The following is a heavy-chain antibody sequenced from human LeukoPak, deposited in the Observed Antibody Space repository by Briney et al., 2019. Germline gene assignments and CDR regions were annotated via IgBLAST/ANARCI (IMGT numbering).Heavy chain of an antibody. D-gene: IGHD3-16*01. CDR2: IKEDGSEK. V-gene: IGHV3-7*05. CDR3: ARGGGRHVEY. Sequence: GGSLRLSCGASGFTFSSYWMSWVRQAPGKGLEWVANIKEDGSEKNYVDSVRGRFTISRDNAKNSLYLQMNSLRAEDTAVYFCARGGGRHVEYWGQGTLVTASS. CDR1: GFTFSSYW. J-gene: IGHJ4*02.